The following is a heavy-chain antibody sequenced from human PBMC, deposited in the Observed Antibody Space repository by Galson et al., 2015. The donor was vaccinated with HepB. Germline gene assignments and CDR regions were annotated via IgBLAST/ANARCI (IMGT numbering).Heavy chain of an antibody. CDR3: ARDSGSDYGDLDY. D-gene: IGHD4-17*01. CDR2: IWYDGSNK. J-gene: IGHJ4*02. V-gene: IGHV3-33*01. CDR1: GFTFSSYG. Sequence: SLRLSCAASGFTFSSYGMHWVRQAPGKGLEWVAVIWYDGSNKYYADSVKGRFTISRDNSKNTLYLQMNSLRAEDTAVYYCARDSGSDYGDLDYWGQGTLVTVSS.